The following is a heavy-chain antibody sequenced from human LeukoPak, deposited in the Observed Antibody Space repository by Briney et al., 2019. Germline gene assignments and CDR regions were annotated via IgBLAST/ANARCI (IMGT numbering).Heavy chain of an antibody. CDR2: INAGNGNT. D-gene: IGHD6-19*01. CDR3: ARDMSSGWSFDY. CDR1: GYTFTSYA. Sequence: ASVKVSCKASGYTFTSYAMHWVRQAPGQRLEWMGWINAGNGNTKYSQKFQGRVTITRDTSASTASMELSSLRSEDTAVYYCARDMSSGWSFDYWGQGTLVTVSS. V-gene: IGHV1-3*01. J-gene: IGHJ4*02.